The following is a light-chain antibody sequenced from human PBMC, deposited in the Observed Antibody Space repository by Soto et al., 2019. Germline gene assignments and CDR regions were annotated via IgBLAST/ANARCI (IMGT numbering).Light chain of an antibody. V-gene: IGKV3-20*01. CDR3: LHYADAPHT. CDR2: GAS. Sequence: EIVLTQSPVTLSLIPGEGATLSCRASQSVRSGSLAWYQQKPGQSPRLLIYGASSKATDIPDRFSGSGYGTDVILTISRLEPEDVAVYYCLHYADAPHTFGQGTKLEIK. J-gene: IGKJ2*01. CDR1: QSVRSGS.